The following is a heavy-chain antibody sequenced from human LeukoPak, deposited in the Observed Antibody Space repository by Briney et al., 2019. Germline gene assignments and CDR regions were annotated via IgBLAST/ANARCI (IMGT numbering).Heavy chain of an antibody. D-gene: IGHD3-9*01. Sequence: SVKVSCKASGGTFSSYAISWVRQAPGQGLEWMGGIIPIFGTANYAQKFQGRVTITMDESTSTAYMELSSLRSEDTAVYYCARDCPDILTGYATYNWFDPWGQGTLVTVSS. CDR2: IIPIFGTA. V-gene: IGHV1-69*05. CDR1: GGTFSSYA. CDR3: ARDCPDILTGYATYNWFDP. J-gene: IGHJ5*02.